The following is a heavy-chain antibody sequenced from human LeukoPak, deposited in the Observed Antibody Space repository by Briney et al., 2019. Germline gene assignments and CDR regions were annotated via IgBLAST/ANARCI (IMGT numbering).Heavy chain of an antibody. CDR1: GFTFSSYS. D-gene: IGHD2-15*01. CDR3: ARDGGTAGAFDI. V-gene: IGHV3-48*02. Sequence: GGSLRLSCAASGFTFSSYSMNWVRQTPGQGLEWVSYISSGTSIIYYADSVRGRFTISRDNDKNSLYLQMNSLRDEDTAVYYCARDGGTAGAFDIWGQGTMVTVS. J-gene: IGHJ3*02. CDR2: ISSGTSII.